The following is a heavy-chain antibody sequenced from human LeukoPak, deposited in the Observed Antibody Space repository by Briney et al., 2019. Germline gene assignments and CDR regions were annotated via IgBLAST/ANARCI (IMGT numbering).Heavy chain of an antibody. D-gene: IGHD3-10*01. CDR3: ARDDPILLWFGELLHYFDY. V-gene: IGHV3-11*04. CDR1: GFTFSDYY. CDR2: ISSSGSTI. Sequence: PGGSLRLSCAASGFTFSDYYMSWIRQAPGKGLEWVSYISSSGSTIYYADSVKGRFTISRDNAKNSLYLQMNSLRAEDTAVYYCARDDPILLWFGELLHYFDYWGQGTLVTVSS. J-gene: IGHJ4*02.